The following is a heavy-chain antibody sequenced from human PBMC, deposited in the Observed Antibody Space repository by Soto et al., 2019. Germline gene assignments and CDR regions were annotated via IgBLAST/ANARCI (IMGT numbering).Heavy chain of an antibody. D-gene: IGHD3-10*01. Sequence: PSETLSLTCTVSGASINDYYWSWIRQPPGEGLQWIAYVYHNGNTAYNPSLMNRVTISLDTSTSQFSLSLSSVTAADTAVYYCATEKSGSPAYSWGQGVLVTVSS. CDR2: VYHNGNT. J-gene: IGHJ4*02. CDR3: ATEKSGSPAYS. V-gene: IGHV4-59*01. CDR1: GASINDYY.